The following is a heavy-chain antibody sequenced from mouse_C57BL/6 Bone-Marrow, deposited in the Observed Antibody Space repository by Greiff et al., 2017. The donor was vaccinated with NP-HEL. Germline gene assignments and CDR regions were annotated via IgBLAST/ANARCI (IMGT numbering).Heavy chain of an antibody. CDR1: GFTFSSYT. Sequence: EVKVVESGGGLVKPGGSLKLSCAASGFTFSSYTMSWVRQTPEKRLEWVATISGGGGNTYYPDSVKGRFTISRDNAKNTLYLQMSSLRSEDTALYYCARPGITTVVGAMDYWGQGTSVTVSS. D-gene: IGHD1-1*01. V-gene: IGHV5-9*01. CDR3: ARPGITTVVGAMDY. CDR2: ISGGGGNT. J-gene: IGHJ4*01.